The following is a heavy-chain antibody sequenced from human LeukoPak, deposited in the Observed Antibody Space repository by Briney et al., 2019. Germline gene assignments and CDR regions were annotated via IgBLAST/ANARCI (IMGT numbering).Heavy chain of an antibody. J-gene: IGHJ5*02. V-gene: IGHV4-59*01. Sequence: PSETLSLTCTVSGGSISSYYWSWIRQPPGKGLEWIGYIYYSGSTNYNPSLKSRVTISVDTSKKQFSLKLNSVTAADTAVYYCARCVVVPTAGGLGWFDPWGQGTLVTVSS. CDR2: IYYSGST. CDR1: GGSISSYY. CDR3: ARCVVVPTAGGLGWFDP. D-gene: IGHD2-2*01.